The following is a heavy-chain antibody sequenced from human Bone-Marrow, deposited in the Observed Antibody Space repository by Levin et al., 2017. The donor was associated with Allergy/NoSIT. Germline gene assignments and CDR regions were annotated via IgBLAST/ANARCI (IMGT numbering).Heavy chain of an antibody. Sequence: GGSLRLSCKASGSTFTTDWIGWVRQVPGKGLEWMGIIYPGDSDTRYNPSFQGHVTISADRSISTTYLHWTSLKASDTAMYFCARHKRSAASGPDRIVYYFHMDVWGKGTTVIVSS. V-gene: IGHV5-51*01. CDR2: IYPGDSDT. CDR3: ARHKRSAASGPDRIVYYFHMDV. J-gene: IGHJ6*03. CDR1: GSTFTTDW. D-gene: IGHD6-13*01.